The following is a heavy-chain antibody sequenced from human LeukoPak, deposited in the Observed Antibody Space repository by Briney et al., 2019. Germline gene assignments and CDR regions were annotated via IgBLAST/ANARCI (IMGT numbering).Heavy chain of an antibody. CDR2: ISYSGST. D-gene: IGHD2-21*02. CDR3: ARASSIVTGPDY. J-gene: IGHJ4*02. V-gene: IGHV4-61*08. Sequence: SQTLSLTCTVSGGSISSGGYYWSWIRQPPGKGLEWIGYISYSGSTNYNPSLKSRVTVSVDTSKNQFSLKLSSVTAADTAVYYCARASSIVTGPDYWGQGTLVTVSS. CDR1: GGSISSGGYY.